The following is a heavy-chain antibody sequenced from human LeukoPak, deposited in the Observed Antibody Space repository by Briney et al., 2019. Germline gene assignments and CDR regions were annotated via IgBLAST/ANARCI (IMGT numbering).Heavy chain of an antibody. J-gene: IGHJ4*02. CDR3: ATSGLSRFGF. CDR2: ISGSGGST. Sequence: GGTLRLSCAASGFTFSSYGMSWVRQAPGKGLEWVSAISGSGGSTYYADSVKGRFTISRDNSKNTLYLQMNSLRAEDTAVYFCATSGLSRFGFWGQGTLVTVSS. CDR1: GFTFSSYG. D-gene: IGHD2/OR15-2a*01. V-gene: IGHV3-23*01.